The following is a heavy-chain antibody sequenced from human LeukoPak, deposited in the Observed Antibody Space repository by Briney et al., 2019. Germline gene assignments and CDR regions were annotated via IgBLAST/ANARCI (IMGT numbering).Heavy chain of an antibody. J-gene: IGHJ4*02. CDR2: INPHSGGT. CDR1: GYTFTDYY. Sequence: ASVKVSCKASGYTFTDYYIHWVRQAPAQGHEWMSWINPHSGGTYYAQKFQGRVTITMDRSISTAYMELSRLRSDDTAVYYCARAGGTYYDFWSAHWGQGTLVTVSS. CDR3: ARAGGTYYDFWSAH. V-gene: IGHV1-2*02. D-gene: IGHD3-3*01.